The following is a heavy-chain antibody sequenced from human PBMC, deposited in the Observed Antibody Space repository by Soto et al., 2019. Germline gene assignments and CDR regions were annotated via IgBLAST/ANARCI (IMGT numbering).Heavy chain of an antibody. CDR3: ARPKAVAGIYYYYRMDV. CDR2: SSAYNGNT. V-gene: IGHV1-18*01. J-gene: IGHJ6*01. CDR1: GYTFTSYG. Sequence: AXGKVSCKASGYTFTSYGIRWVRQAPGQCLESMGLSSAYNGNTNYAQKLQGRVIMTKDPSTRRTYLGLRSLRSDDTAVYSCARPKAVAGIYYYYRMDVWGQGSTVRVSS. D-gene: IGHD6-19*01.